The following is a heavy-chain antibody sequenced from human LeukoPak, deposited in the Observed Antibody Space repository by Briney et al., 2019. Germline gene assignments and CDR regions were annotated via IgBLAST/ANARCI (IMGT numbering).Heavy chain of an antibody. CDR2: ISPSGGIT. Sequence: GGSLRLSCAASGFTVRTYWMSWVRQAPGKGLVWVSGISPSGGITYYTDSVKGRFTISRDNSKNTQSLQMNSLRAEDTAVYYCAKDDDWGRYKHWGQGTLVTVSS. CDR1: GFTVRTYW. CDR3: AKDDDWGRYKH. V-gene: IGHV3-23*01. J-gene: IGHJ1*01. D-gene: IGHD3-16*01.